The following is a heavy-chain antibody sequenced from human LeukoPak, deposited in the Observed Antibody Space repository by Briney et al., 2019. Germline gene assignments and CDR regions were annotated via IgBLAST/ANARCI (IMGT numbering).Heavy chain of an antibody. Sequence: SETLSLTCTVSGGSISNYYWSWIRQPPGKGLEWIGYIYYSGSTNYNPSLKSRVTISVDTSKNQFSLKLSSVTAADTAVYYCARLSSYGTNWFDPWGQGTLVTVSS. J-gene: IGHJ5*02. D-gene: IGHD6-13*01. V-gene: IGHV4-59*08. CDR2: IYYSGST. CDR1: GGSISNYY. CDR3: ARLSSYGTNWFDP.